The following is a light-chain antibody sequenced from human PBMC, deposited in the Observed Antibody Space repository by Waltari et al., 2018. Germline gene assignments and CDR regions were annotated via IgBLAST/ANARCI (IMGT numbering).Light chain of an antibody. CDR2: PAS. J-gene: IGKJ5*01. CDR1: QTINTF. Sequence: IELTHISSSRFASIGDRVTFTGRASQTINTFLNWYQQKPGKAPHLLIFPASSLCTGVPSRFSGSGSGTDFTLTITSLQPEDFATYYCQQTYSSLITFGQGTRLDIK. V-gene: IGKV1-39*01. CDR3: QQTYSSLIT.